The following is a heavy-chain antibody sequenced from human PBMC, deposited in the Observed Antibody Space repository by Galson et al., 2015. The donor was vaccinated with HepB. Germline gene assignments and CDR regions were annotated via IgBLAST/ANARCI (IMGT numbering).Heavy chain of an antibody. J-gene: IGHJ4*02. Sequence: VSCKASGYTFPSYGISWVRQAPGQGLEWMGWISAYNGNTNYAQKLQGRVTMTTDTSTSTAYMELRSLRSDDTAVYYCAREVWMITFGGVIVPGPFDYWGQGTLVTVSS. V-gene: IGHV1-18*04. CDR3: AREVWMITFGGVIVPGPFDY. D-gene: IGHD3-16*02. CDR1: GYTFPSYG. CDR2: ISAYNGNT.